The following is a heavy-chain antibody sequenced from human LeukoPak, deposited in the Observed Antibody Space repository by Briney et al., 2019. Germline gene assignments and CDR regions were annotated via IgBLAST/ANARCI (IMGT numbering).Heavy chain of an antibody. J-gene: IGHJ6*04. Sequence: PGGALRLSCAASGFTFSSYWMHWVRQAPGKGLVWVSRINSDGSSTSYADSVKGRFTISRDNAKNTLYLQMNSLRAEDTAVYYCARDSRYYYGSGREDVWGKGTTVTVSS. CDR3: ARDSRYYYGSGREDV. CDR1: GFTFSSYW. D-gene: IGHD3-10*01. V-gene: IGHV3-74*01. CDR2: INSDGSST.